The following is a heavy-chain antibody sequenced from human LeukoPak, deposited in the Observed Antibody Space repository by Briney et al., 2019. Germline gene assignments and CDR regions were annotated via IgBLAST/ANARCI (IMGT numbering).Heavy chain of an antibody. V-gene: IGHV4-39*01. CDR3: AGPRGYHLLDFDY. D-gene: IGHD2-2*01. CDR2: IYYSGST. CDR1: GGSISSSIYY. Sequence: PSETLSLTRTVSGGSISSSIYYWGWIRQPPGKGLEWSGSIYYSGSTYYNPSLKSRVTISVDTSKNQFSLKLSSVTAADTAVYYCAGPRGYHLLDFDYWGQGTLVTVSS. J-gene: IGHJ4*02.